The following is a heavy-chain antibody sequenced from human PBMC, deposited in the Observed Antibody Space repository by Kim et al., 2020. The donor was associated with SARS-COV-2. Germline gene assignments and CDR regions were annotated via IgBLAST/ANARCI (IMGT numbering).Heavy chain of an antibody. J-gene: IGHJ2*01. CDR2: IYYSGST. Sequence: SETLSLTCTVSGGSISSGGYYWSWIRQHPGKGLEWIGYIYYSGSTYYNPSLKSRVTISVDTSKNQFSLKLSSVTAADTAVYYCARVDVCSGGSCYWYFDLWGRGTLVTLSS. V-gene: IGHV4-31*03. CDR1: GGSISSGGYY. D-gene: IGHD2-15*01. CDR3: ARVDVCSGGSCYWYFDL.